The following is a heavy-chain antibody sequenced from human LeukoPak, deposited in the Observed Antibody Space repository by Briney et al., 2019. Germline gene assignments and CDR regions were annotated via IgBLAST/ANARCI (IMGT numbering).Heavy chain of an antibody. Sequence: SQTLSLTCAISGDSVSSNSAAWNWIRQSPSRGLEWLGRTYYRSKWYYDYAVSVKSRLTFTPDTSKNQFSLQLNSVTPEDTAVYYCARGFGGYNYNYYYYFGMDVWGQGTTVTVSS. CDR3: ARGFGGYNYNYYYYFGMDV. J-gene: IGHJ6*02. V-gene: IGHV6-1*01. CDR2: TYYRSKWYY. D-gene: IGHD5-24*01. CDR1: GDSVSSNSAA.